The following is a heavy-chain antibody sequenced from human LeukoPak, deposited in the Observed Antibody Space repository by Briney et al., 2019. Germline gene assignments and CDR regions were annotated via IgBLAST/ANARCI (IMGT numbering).Heavy chain of an antibody. CDR2: ISSSSSYI. CDR1: GFTFSSYS. Sequence: GGSLRLSCAASGFTFSSYSMNWVRQAPGRGLEWVSSISSSSSYIYYADSVKGRFTISRDNAKNSLYLQMNSLRAEDTAVYYCARRGFWSGIDYWGQGTLVTVSS. CDR3: ARRGFWSGIDY. D-gene: IGHD3-3*01. J-gene: IGHJ4*02. V-gene: IGHV3-21*01.